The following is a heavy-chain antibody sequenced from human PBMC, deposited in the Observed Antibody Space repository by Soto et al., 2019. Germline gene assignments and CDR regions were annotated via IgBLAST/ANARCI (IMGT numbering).Heavy chain of an antibody. Sequence: QVQLVESGGGLVKPGGSLRLSCAASGFTFSDYYMSWIRQAPGKGLEWVSYISSSSSYTNYADSVKGRFTISRDNAKNSLYLQMNSLRAEDTAVYYCARVSSPAHNWNIISWYFDLWGRGTLVTVSS. J-gene: IGHJ2*01. CDR2: ISSSSSYT. D-gene: IGHD1-1*01. V-gene: IGHV3-11*06. CDR3: ARVSSPAHNWNIISWYFDL. CDR1: GFTFSDYY.